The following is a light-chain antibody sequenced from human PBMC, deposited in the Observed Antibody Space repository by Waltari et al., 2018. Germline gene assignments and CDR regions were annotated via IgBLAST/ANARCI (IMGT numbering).Light chain of an antibody. V-gene: IGKV3-11*01. J-gene: IGKJ4*01. CDR2: DAS. CDR1: HSVSNL. CDR3: QQRRTWPLT. Sequence: EVVLTQSPATLPLSPGDRATLPCRARHSVSNLLAWYQQKPGQAPRLLIYDASNTATGIPARFSGSGSGTDFTLTISSLEPEDFAVYYCQQRRTWPLTFGGGTTVEI.